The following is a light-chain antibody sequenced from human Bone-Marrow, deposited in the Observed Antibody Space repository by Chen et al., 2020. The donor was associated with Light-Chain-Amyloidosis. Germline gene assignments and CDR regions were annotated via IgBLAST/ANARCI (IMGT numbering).Light chain of an antibody. CDR2: DVS. CDR1: SSDVGGYHS. V-gene: IGLV2-14*01. CDR3: SSYTSSSTGI. Sequence: QSARTQPASVSGSPGQSITIFCTGTSSDVGGYHSFSWYQQHPGKASKLLINDVSNRPSGVFNRFAGCKSGNETSLTISRLQADDEADYYGSSYTSSSTGIFGRGTKVTVL. J-gene: IGLJ1*01.